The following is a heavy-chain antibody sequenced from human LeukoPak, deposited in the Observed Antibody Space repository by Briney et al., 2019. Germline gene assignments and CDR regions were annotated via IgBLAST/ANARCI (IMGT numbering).Heavy chain of an antibody. D-gene: IGHD3-9*01. J-gene: IGHJ6*02. Sequence: ASVKVSCKASGYTFAGYYMHWVRQAPGQGLEWMGWINPNSGGIDYGQKFQGRVTMTRDTSISATYMELSRLRSDDTAVYYCARSYYDVLTAYFHGLDVWGQGTTVTVSS. CDR2: INPNSGGI. V-gene: IGHV1-2*02. CDR1: GYTFAGYY. CDR3: ARSYYDVLTAYFHGLDV.